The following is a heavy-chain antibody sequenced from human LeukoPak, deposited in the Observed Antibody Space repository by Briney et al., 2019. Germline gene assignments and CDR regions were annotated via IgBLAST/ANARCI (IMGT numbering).Heavy chain of an antibody. D-gene: IGHD4-17*01. CDR3: ARDDGDGDYFDY. Sequence: SETLSLTCTVSGGSISSYYWSWIRQPAGKGLEWIGRIYTSGSTNYNPSPKSRVTMSVDTSKNQFSLKLSSVTAADAAVYYCARDDGDGDYFDYWGQGTLATVSS. J-gene: IGHJ4*02. V-gene: IGHV4-4*07. CDR1: GGSISSYY. CDR2: IYTSGST.